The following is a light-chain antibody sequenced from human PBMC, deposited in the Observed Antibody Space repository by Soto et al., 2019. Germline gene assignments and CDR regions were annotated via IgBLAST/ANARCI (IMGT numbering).Light chain of an antibody. V-gene: IGKV3-20*01. CDR1: QSVNSGY. CDR2: DTS. Sequence: EIVLTQSPGTLSLSPGERATLSCRASQSVNSGYLAWYQHTPGQAPRLLIYDTSTRATGIPDRFSGSGSGTDFTLTISRLEAGDFGVFYCQEYGSSPRTFGQGTKVEIK. J-gene: IGKJ1*01. CDR3: QEYGSSPRT.